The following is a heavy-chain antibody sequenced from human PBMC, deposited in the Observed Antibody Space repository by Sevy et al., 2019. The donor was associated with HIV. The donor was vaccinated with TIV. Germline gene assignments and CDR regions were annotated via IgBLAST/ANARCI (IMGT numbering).Heavy chain of an antibody. D-gene: IGHD3-3*01. Sequence: SETLSLTCTVSGGSISSYYWSWIRQPPGKGLEWIGYIYYSGSTNYNPSLKSLVTISVDTSKNQFSQKLSSVTAADTAVYYCARLSGNYDFWSGYADAFDIWGQGTMVTVSS. CDR1: GGSISSYY. CDR2: IYYSGST. J-gene: IGHJ3*02. V-gene: IGHV4-59*01. CDR3: ARLSGNYDFWSGYADAFDI.